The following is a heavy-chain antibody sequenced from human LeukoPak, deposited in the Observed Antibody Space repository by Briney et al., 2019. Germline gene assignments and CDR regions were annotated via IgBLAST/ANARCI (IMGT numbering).Heavy chain of an antibody. V-gene: IGHV3-21*01. D-gene: IGHD2-21*02. CDR1: EFSFSSYT. CDR2: ISSSSTYI. CDR3: TRSPQYCGSDCYSDY. J-gene: IGHJ4*02. Sequence: GGSLRLSCAASEFSFSSYTMNWVRQAPGKGLEWVSYISSSSTYIYYADSVKGRFTISRDNARNSLFLQMHSLRAEDTAVYYCTRSPQYCGSDCYSDYWGQGALVTVSS.